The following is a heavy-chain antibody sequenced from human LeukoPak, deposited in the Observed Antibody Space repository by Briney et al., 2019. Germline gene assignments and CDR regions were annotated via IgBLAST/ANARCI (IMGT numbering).Heavy chain of an antibody. D-gene: IGHD3-16*02. V-gene: IGHV3-11*01. J-gene: IGHJ4*02. Sequence: GGSLRLSCAASGFTFSDYYMSWIRQAPGKGLEWVSYISSSGSTIYYADSVKGRFTISRDNAKNSLYLQMNSLRAEDTAVYYCAREDYDYVWGSYRPIDYWGQGTLVTVSS. CDR3: AREDYDYVWGSYRPIDY. CDR2: ISSSGSTI. CDR1: GFTFSDYY.